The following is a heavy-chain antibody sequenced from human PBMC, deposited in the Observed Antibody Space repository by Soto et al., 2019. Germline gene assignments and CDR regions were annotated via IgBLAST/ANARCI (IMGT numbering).Heavy chain of an antibody. J-gene: IGHJ4*02. D-gene: IGHD3-3*01. Sequence: GGSLRLSCAASGFTFSSYWMHWVRQAPGKGLVWVSRINSDGSSTSYADSVKGRFTISRDNAKNTLYLQMNSLRAEDTAVYYCARGNYDFWSGYYPEALFDYWGQGTLVTVSS. CDR3: ARGNYDFWSGYYPEALFDY. V-gene: IGHV3-74*01. CDR1: GFTFSSYW. CDR2: INSDGSST.